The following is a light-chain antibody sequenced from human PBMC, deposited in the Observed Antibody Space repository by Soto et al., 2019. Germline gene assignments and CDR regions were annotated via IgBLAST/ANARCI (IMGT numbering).Light chain of an antibody. CDR3: QSNYILPWT. J-gene: IGKJ1*01. V-gene: IGKV1-39*01. CDR1: QYIGNY. Sequence: DIQVTQSPRSLSASVGDRVTITCRASQYIGNYLNWYQHKPGKAPQLLIYSASTLQIGVPSRFSGSVSGTDLTLTITTLQPDDFASYYCQSNYILPWTFGQGTKVETK. CDR2: SAS.